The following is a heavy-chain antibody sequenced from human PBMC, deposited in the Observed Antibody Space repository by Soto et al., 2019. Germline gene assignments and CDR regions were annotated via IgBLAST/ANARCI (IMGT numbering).Heavy chain of an antibody. CDR1: GFTFSSYW. J-gene: IGHJ3*02. CDR2: IKQDGSEK. Sequence: GGSLRLSCAASGFTFSSYWMSWVRQAPGKGLEWVANIKQDGSEKYYVDSVKGRFTISRDNAKNSLYLQMNSLRAEDTAVYYCARDGAGRCSSTSCAFDIWGQGTMVTVSS. V-gene: IGHV3-7*01. CDR3: ARDGAGRCSSTSCAFDI. D-gene: IGHD2-2*01.